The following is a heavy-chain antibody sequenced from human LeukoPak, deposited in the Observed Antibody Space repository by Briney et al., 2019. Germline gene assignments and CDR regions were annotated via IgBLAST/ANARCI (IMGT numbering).Heavy chain of an antibody. V-gene: IGHV4-59*11. CDR1: GGPINSHY. Sequence: SETLSLTCTVSGGPINSHYWSWIRQPPGKGLELIGYMYHSGSASYNPPLGSRVTISVDTSQNQFSLTLTALTAADTAVYYCVRGAFWGDFDNWGQGTLVTVSS. D-gene: IGHD7-27*01. CDR3: VRGAFWGDFDN. J-gene: IGHJ4*02. CDR2: MYHSGSA.